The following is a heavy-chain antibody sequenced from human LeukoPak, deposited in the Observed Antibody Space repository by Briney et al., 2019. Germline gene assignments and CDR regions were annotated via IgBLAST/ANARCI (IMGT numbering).Heavy chain of an antibody. Sequence: GGSLRLSCAASGFTFSDYYMTWIRQAPGKGLEWVSYIRSGGTTIYYADSVKGRFTISRDNAKNSLYLEMNSLRAEDTALYYCAKDIYGGNSGYWYFDLWGRGTLVTVSS. CDR1: GFTFSDYY. J-gene: IGHJ2*01. CDR3: AKDIYGGNSGYWYFDL. V-gene: IGHV3-11*01. D-gene: IGHD4-23*01. CDR2: IRSGGTTI.